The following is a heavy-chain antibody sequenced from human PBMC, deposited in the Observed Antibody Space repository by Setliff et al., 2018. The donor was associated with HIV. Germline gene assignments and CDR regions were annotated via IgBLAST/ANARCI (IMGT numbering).Heavy chain of an antibody. Sequence: SETLSLTCTVSGVSISSGSYYWSWIRQPPGKGLEWIGYIHTSGRTNYNYPFKTRATISRDTSKNQFSLRLSSVTATDTAMYYCARHPREETQRNYKFDSWGQGTLVTVSS. J-gene: IGHJ4*02. D-gene: IGHD1-7*01. CDR1: GVSISSGSYY. CDR2: IHTSGRT. CDR3: ARHPREETQRNYKFDS. V-gene: IGHV4-61*01.